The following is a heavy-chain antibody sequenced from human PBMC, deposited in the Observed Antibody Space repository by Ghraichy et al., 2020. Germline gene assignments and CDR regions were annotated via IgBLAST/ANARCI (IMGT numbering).Heavy chain of an antibody. Sequence: SQTLSLTCTVSGDSISNYFWSWIRQPPGKGLEWIGYIYYSGSTNYNPSLKSRVTISVDTSKNQFSLKLTSVTAADTAVYYCARDPGRNGNNWLDPWGQGTLVTVSS. J-gene: IGHJ5*02. D-gene: IGHD2-8*01. CDR3: ARDPGRNGNNWLDP. CDR1: GDSISNYF. V-gene: IGHV4-59*01. CDR2: IYYSGST.